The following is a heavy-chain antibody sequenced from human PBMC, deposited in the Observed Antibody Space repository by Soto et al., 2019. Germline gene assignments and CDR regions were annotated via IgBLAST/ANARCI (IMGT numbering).Heavy chain of an antibody. D-gene: IGHD3-3*01. J-gene: IGHJ5*02. CDR1: GYTFTSYA. Sequence: QVQLVQSGAEVKKPGASVKVSCKASGYTFTSYAMHWLRQAPGQRLEWMGWINAGNGNTKYSQKFQGRVTITRDTSASTAYMELSSLRSEDTAVYYCARGTVLRFLEPYGGWFVPWGQGTLVTVSS. CDR3: ARGTVLRFLEPYGGWFVP. V-gene: IGHV1-3*01. CDR2: INAGNGNT.